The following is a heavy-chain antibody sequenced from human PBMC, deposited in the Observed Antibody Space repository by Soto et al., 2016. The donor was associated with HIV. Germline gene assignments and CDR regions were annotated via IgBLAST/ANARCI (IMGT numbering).Heavy chain of an antibody. CDR2: ISWNSGNR. CDR1: GFTFDAYA. D-gene: IGHD6-19*01. Sequence: EVQLVESGGGLVQPGRSLRLSCAASGFTFDAYAMHWVRQAPGKGLEWVSGISWNSGNRGYADFVKGRFTISRDNAKNSLYLQMNSLRPEDTAFYYCVKDNSGWYYFDYWGQGTLVTVSS. CDR3: VKDNSGWYYFDY. V-gene: IGHV3-9*01. J-gene: IGHJ4*02.